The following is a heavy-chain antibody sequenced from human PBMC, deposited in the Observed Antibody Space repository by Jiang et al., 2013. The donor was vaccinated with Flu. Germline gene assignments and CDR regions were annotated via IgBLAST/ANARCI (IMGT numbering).Heavy chain of an antibody. J-gene: IGHJ4*02. D-gene: IGHD3-10*01. CDR2: IYYSGST. Sequence: PGLVKPSQTLSLTCTVSGGSISSGGYYWSWIRQHPGKGLEWIGYIYYSGSTYYNPSLKSLVTISVDTSKNQFSLKLSSVTAADTAVYYCARNVYYGSGSYYFDYWGQGTPGHRLL. CDR1: GGSISSGGYY. CDR3: ARNVYYGSGSYYFDY. V-gene: IGHV4-31*01.